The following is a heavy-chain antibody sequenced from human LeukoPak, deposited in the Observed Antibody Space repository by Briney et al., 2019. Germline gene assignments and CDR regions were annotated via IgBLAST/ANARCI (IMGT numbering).Heavy chain of an antibody. J-gene: IGHJ5*02. CDR3: AREVGIVADGTGDNFFDP. D-gene: IGHD6-13*01. Sequence: SGTLSLTCGVSGGSIINNNWWRWVRQPPGKGLEWVGEIYHSGSTNYNPSLKSRVTLLIDKSKNQFSLKLTSVTAADTAVYFCAREVGIVADGTGDNFFDPWGQGTLVTVSS. CDR1: GGSIINNNW. V-gene: IGHV4-4*02. CDR2: IYHSGST.